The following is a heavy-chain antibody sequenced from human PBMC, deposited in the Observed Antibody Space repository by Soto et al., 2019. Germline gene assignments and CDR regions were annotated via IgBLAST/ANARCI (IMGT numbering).Heavy chain of an antibody. Sequence: SETLSLTCTVSGGSIRSYYWNWIRQTPGKGLEWIGYLFYSGSTDYNPSLKSRVTISVDTSKNQFSLKLNSVTAADTAVYYCARDLGYGVDYYYSGTDVWGQGTTVTVSS. J-gene: IGHJ6*02. CDR3: ARDLGYGVDYYYSGTDV. V-gene: IGHV4-59*01. CDR2: LFYSGST. CDR1: GGSIRSYY. D-gene: IGHD5-12*01.